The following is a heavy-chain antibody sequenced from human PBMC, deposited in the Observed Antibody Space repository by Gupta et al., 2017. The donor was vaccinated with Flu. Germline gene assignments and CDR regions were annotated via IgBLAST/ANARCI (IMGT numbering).Heavy chain of an antibody. D-gene: IGHD2-2*01. CDR2: IWSNGGST. CDR3: ARSQGRHLLPPLDFYYYYYMDV. V-gene: IGHV3-64*01. J-gene: IGHJ6*03. Sequence: RQAPGKGLEYVSGIWSNGGSTYYAKSVKGRFTISRDNSKKTLFLQMGSLRDEDMGVYYCARSQGRHLLPPLDFYYYYYMDVWGKGTTVTVSS.